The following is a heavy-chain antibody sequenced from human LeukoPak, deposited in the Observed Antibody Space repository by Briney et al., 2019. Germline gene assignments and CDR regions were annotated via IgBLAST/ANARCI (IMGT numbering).Heavy chain of an antibody. D-gene: IGHD3-3*01. Sequence: HPGGSLRLSCAASGFTFSSYGMHWVRQAPGKGLEWVSSISGSGDSTYYAESVKGRFTISRDESKNTLYLQMNSLRADDTAVYYCAKGPHRFLEWLFFDCWGQGTLVTVSS. V-gene: IGHV3-23*01. J-gene: IGHJ4*02. CDR1: GFTFSSYG. CDR3: AKGPHRFLEWLFFDC. CDR2: ISGSGDST.